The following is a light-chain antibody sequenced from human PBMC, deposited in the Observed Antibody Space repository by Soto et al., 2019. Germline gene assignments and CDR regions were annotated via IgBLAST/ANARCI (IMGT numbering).Light chain of an antibody. V-gene: IGLV2-14*03. CDR1: SSDVGAYDY. CDR3: TSYSGITTLGV. Sequence: QSFLTQPASVSGSPGQSITISCTGTSSDVGAYDYVSWYQQHPGTAPKLIIYDVSHRPSGVSDRFSGSKSGNTASLTISGLQAEDEANYYCTSYSGITTLGVFGTGTKVTVL. CDR2: DVS. J-gene: IGLJ1*01.